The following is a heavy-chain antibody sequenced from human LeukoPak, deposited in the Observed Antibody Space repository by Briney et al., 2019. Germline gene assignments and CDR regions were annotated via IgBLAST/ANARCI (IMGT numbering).Heavy chain of an antibody. CDR1: GFTFSSYG. Sequence: GRSLRLSCAASGFTFSSYGVHWVRQAPGKGLEWVAVISYDGSNKYYADSVKGRFTISRDNSKNTLYLQMNSLRAEDTAVYYCAKSREYSIPWYFDYWGQGTLVTVSS. D-gene: IGHD6-6*01. CDR3: AKSREYSIPWYFDY. CDR2: ISYDGSNK. V-gene: IGHV3-30*18. J-gene: IGHJ4*02.